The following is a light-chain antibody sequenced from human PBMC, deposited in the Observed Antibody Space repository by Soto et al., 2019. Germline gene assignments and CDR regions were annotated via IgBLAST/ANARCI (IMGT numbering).Light chain of an antibody. CDR1: QGISNF. CDR2: AAS. CDR3: QQTYSAPLT. V-gene: IGKV1-39*01. Sequence: QLTQSPSSLSQSLVTIVTITGRASQGISNFLAWYQQKPGKAPKLLIYAASSFQSGVPSRFSGSESGTDFTLTISSLQPEDFATYYCQQTYSAPLTFGGGTKVDIK. J-gene: IGKJ4*01.